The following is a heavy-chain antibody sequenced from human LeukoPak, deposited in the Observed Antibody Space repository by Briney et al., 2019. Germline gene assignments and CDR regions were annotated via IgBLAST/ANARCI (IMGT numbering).Heavy chain of an antibody. CDR2: IKQDGSET. Sequence: PGGSLRLSCAASGFTFSSYWMSWVRQAPGKGLEWVANIKQDGSETYYVDSVKGRFTISRDNAKNSLYLQMNSLRAEDTAVYYCARGSGVVRPSWFDPWGQGTLVTVSS. J-gene: IGHJ5*02. D-gene: IGHD3-3*01. CDR1: GFTFSSYW. V-gene: IGHV3-7*03. CDR3: ARGSGVVRPSWFDP.